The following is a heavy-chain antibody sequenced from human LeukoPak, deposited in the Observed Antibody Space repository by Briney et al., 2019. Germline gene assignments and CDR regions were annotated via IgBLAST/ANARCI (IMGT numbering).Heavy chain of an antibody. CDR2: INHSGST. CDR1: GGSFSGYY. J-gene: IGHJ3*02. V-gene: IGHV4-34*01. D-gene: IGHD2/OR15-2a*01. CDR3: AKSNGYGVIDI. Sequence: PSETLSLTCAVSGGSFSGYYWNWIRQPPGKGLEWIGEINHSGSTNYNPSLKSRVTISRDTSRNQFSLKLNSVTAADTAVYYCAKSNGYGVIDIWGQGTMVTVSS.